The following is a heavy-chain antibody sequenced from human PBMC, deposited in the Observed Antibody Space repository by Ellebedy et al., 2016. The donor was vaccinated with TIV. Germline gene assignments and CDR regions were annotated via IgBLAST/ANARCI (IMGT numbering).Heavy chain of an antibody. CDR2: VHYSGST. Sequence: MPSETLSLTCTVSGGSVSSGDYYWNWIRQPPGKGLEWIAYVHYSGSTNYNPSLESRVTISVDTSKNQVSLKLTSVTAADTAVYYCAREGTDGYNYFDYWGQGTLVTVSS. CDR1: GGSVSSGDYY. D-gene: IGHD5-24*01. V-gene: IGHV4-61*08. J-gene: IGHJ4*02. CDR3: AREGTDGYNYFDY.